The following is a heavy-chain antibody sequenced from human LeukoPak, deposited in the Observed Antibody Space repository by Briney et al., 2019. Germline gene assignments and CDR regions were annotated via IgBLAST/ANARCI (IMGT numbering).Heavy chain of an antibody. Sequence: GGSLRLSCAASGFTFSSYGMHWVRQAPGKGLEWVAVISYDGSNKYYADSVKGRFTISRDNSKNTLYLQMNSLRAEDTAVYYCATYDYGDYVHDAFDIWGQGTMVTVSS. V-gene: IGHV3-30*03. D-gene: IGHD4-17*01. CDR2: ISYDGSNK. J-gene: IGHJ3*02. CDR1: GFTFSSYG. CDR3: ATYDYGDYVHDAFDI.